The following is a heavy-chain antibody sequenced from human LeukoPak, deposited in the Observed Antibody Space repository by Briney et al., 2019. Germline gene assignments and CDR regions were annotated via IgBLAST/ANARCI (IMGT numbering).Heavy chain of an antibody. J-gene: IGHJ4*02. CDR3: AKYWGSSYNYAPFDS. Sequence: GGSLRLSCAASGFSNYAMAWVRQAPGKGLEWVSAISGDGSATYYGNSVKGRFTISRDSSKSTLYLQMNSLRAEDTAVFYCAKYWGSSYNYAPFDSWGQGTLVTVSS. V-gene: IGHV3-23*01. CDR1: GFSNYA. CDR2: ISGDGSAT. D-gene: IGHD3-10*01.